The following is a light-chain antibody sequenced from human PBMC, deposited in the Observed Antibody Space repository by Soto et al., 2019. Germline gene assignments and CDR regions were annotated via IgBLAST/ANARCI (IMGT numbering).Light chain of an antibody. V-gene: IGKV3-20*01. CDR3: HQYGNSPLT. Sequence: ETVLTQSPGTLSLSPGDSATLSCRASQAVYGGFVAWDQGKPVQAPRLLISTASTRATGIPDRFSGSGSWTDFTLTISKLESEDFAIYYCHQYGNSPLTVGPGSTVDF. CDR1: QAVYGGF. CDR2: TAS. J-gene: IGKJ3*01.